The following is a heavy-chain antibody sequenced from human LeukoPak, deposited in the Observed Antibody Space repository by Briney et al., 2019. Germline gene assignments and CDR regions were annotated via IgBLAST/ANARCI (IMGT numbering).Heavy chain of an antibody. D-gene: IGHD4-23*01. CDR2: IYSGGTT. CDR1: GFTVRGNY. CDR3: ARRAGGYSHPYDY. V-gene: IGHV3-53*01. J-gene: IGHJ4*02. Sequence: GGSLRLSCAVSGFTVRGNYMSWVRQAPGKGLEWLSLIYSGGTTYYADSVKGRFTISRDNSKNTLYLQMNSLRAEDTAVYYCARRAGGYSHPYDYWGQGILVTVSS.